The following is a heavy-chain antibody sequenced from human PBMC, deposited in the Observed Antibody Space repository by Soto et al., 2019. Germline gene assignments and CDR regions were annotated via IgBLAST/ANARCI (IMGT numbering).Heavy chain of an antibody. J-gene: IGHJ6*02. V-gene: IGHV3-9*01. CDR3: AKGRGCSSTGCYIKHYYYGMDV. D-gene: IGHD2-2*02. CDR1: GFTFVDYA. CDR2: ISWNSGSI. Sequence: PGGSLRLSCAASGFTFVDYAMHWVRQAPGKGLEWVSGISWNSGSIGYADSVKGRFTISRDNAKNSLYLQMNSLRAEDTALYYCAKGRGCSSTGCYIKHYYYGMDVWGQGTTVTVAS.